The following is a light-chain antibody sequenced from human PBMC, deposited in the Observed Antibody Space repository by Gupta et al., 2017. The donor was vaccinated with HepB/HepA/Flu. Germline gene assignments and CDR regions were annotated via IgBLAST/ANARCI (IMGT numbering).Light chain of an antibody. Sequence: QSVLTQPPSVSGAPGQRGTISCTGSSSNIGAGSGVHWYQQLPETAPKLLISGDNNRPSGVPERFSGSKSGTSASLAITGLQAEDEADYYCQSYDSSLNDYVFGTGTKVTVL. CDR2: GDN. CDR3: QSYDSSLNDYV. J-gene: IGLJ1*01. V-gene: IGLV1-40*01. CDR1: SSNIGAGSG.